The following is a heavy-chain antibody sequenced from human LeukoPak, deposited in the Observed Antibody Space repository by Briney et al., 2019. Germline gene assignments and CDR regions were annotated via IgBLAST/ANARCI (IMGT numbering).Heavy chain of an antibody. V-gene: IGHV3-23*01. D-gene: IGHD2-2*01. CDR1: GFTFSSYA. CDR2: LSATGYTT. Sequence: GGSLRLSYAASGFTFSSYAMSWVRQAPGKGLEGVSVLSATGYTTHYADSVKGRFTISRDNSKNTLFLQMNSLRAEDTALYYCAKHREYCTTTSCFYYGMDVWGQGTTVAVSS. J-gene: IGHJ6*02. CDR3: AKHREYCTTTSCFYYGMDV.